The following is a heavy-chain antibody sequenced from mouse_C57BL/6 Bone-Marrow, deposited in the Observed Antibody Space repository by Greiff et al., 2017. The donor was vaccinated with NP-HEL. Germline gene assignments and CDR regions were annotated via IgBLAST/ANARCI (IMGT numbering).Heavy chain of an antibody. CDR2: TFYSGIT. D-gene: IGHD1-1*01. CDR3: ARTTDYGSYWYFDV. V-gene: IGHV3-3*01. CDR1: GFSINSDCY. Sequence: EVMLVESGPSLVRPSQTLSLTCTVTGFSINSDCYWIWIRQFPGNKLEYIGYTFYSGITYYNPSLESRTYITRDTSKNQFSLKLSSVTTEDTATYYCARTTDYGSYWYFDVWGTGTTVTVSS. J-gene: IGHJ1*03.